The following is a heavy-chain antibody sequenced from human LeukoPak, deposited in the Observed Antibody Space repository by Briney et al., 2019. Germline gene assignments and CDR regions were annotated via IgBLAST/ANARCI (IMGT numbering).Heavy chain of an antibody. CDR1: GYSISSGYY. CDR3: AMSYYDSSGYHDY. D-gene: IGHD3-22*01. CDR2: IYHSGST. Sequence: SETLSLTCTVSGYSISSGYYWGWIRQPPGKGLEWIGCIYHSGSTYYNPSLKSRVTISVDTSKNQFSLKLSSVTAADTAVYYCAMSYYDSSGYHDYWGQGTLVTVSS. J-gene: IGHJ4*02. V-gene: IGHV4-38-2*02.